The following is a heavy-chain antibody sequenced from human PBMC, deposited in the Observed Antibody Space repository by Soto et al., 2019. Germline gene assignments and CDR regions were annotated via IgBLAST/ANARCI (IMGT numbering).Heavy chain of an antibody. CDR2: INHSGGST. CDR3: ARRDAGWLRPGWQGVFGY. CDR1: GYTFTSYY. J-gene: IGHJ4*02. Sequence: QVQLVQSGAEVKKPGASAKVSCKASGYTFTSYYMHWVRQAPGQGLERMGIINHSGGSTSYAQKFQGRVTMTRDTSTSTVYMELSSLRSEDRGVYYCARRDAGWLRPGWQGVFGYWGQGPLVTVSS. V-gene: IGHV1-46*03. D-gene: IGHD5-12*01.